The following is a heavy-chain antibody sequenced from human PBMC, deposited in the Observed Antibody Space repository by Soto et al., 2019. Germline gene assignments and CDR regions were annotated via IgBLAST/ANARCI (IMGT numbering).Heavy chain of an antibody. CDR1: GYTFTSYY. D-gene: IGHD6-6*01. V-gene: IGHV5-51*01. J-gene: IGHJ6*02. CDR3: ASDSSSARTYYYYGMDV. CDR2: IYPGDSDT. Sequence: VQLVQSGAEVKKPGASVKVSCKASGYTFTSYYMHWVRQAPGQGLEWMGIIYPGDSDTRYSPSFQGQVTISADKSISTAYLQWSSLKASDTAMYYCASDSSSARTYYYYGMDVWGQGTTVTVSS.